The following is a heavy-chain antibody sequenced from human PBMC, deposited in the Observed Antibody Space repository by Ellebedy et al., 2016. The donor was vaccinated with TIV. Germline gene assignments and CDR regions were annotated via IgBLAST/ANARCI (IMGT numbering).Heavy chain of an antibody. D-gene: IGHD1-26*01. V-gene: IGHV3-9*01. Sequence: GGSLRLSCAASGFTFADYAMHWVRQVPGKGLEWVSGISWNSGSIGYADSVKGRFTISRDNAKNSLYLQMNSLRAEDTALYYCAKYRRELLEALMDVWGQGTTVTVSS. CDR1: GFTFADYA. CDR3: AKYRRELLEALMDV. CDR2: ISWNSGSI. J-gene: IGHJ6*02.